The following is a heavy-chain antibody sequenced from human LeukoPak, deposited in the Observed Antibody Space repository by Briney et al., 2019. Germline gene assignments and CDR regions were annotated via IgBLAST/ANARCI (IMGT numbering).Heavy chain of an antibody. V-gene: IGHV4-39*01. D-gene: IGHD3-22*01. Sequence: SSETLSLTCTVSGGSISSSSYCWGWTRQPPGKGLEWIGSIYYSGSTYYNPSLKSRVTISVDTSKNQFSLKLSSVTAADTAVYYCARDKTVTMIEDAFDIWGQGTMVTVSS. CDR2: IYYSGST. J-gene: IGHJ3*02. CDR1: GGSISSSSYC. CDR3: ARDKTVTMIEDAFDI.